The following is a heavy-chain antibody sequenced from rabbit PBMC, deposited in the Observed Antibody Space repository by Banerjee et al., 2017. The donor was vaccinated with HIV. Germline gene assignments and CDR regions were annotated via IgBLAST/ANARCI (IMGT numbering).Heavy chain of an antibody. Sequence: EQLVESGGGLVKPEGSLTLTCKASGVSFSDKDVMCWVRQAPGKGLEWIACINASTGKPVYATWASGRFTISSHNAQNTLYLQVNSLTAADTATYFCVREAGYGGYGDANLWGQGTLVTVS. CDR2: INASTGKP. J-gene: IGHJ4*01. CDR3: VREAGYGGYGDANL. D-gene: IGHD6-1*01. CDR1: GVSFSDKDV. V-gene: IGHV1S45*01.